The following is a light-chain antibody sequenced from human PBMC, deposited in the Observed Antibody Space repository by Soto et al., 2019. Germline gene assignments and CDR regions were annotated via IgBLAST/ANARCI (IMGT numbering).Light chain of an antibody. CDR3: QQYNNWPPTT. CDR1: QTVGGH. Sequence: EVVLTPSPATLSLSPGERATLSCRASQTVGGHFAWYQQTPGQAPRLLISETSNRATGIPGRFSGSGSGTDVTLTITSLQSEDFAVYYCQQYNNWPPTTFGQGTRLEIK. V-gene: IGKV3-11*01. J-gene: IGKJ5*01. CDR2: ETS.